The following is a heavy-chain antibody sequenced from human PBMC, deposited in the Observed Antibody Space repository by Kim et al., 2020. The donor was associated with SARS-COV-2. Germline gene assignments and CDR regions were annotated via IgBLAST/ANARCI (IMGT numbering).Heavy chain of an antibody. D-gene: IGHD3-10*01. CDR1: GGSISSYY. Sequence: SETLSLTCTVSGGSISSYYWSWIRQPPGKGLEWIGYIYYSGSTNYNPSLKSRVTISVDTSKNQFSPKLSSVTAADTAVYYCARVRKNPRFGELPVFDYWGQGTLVTVSS. J-gene: IGHJ4*02. V-gene: IGHV4-59*13. CDR3: ARVRKNPRFGELPVFDY. CDR2: IYYSGST.